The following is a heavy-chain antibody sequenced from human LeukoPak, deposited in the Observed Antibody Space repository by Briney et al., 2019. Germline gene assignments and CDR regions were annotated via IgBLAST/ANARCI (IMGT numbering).Heavy chain of an antibody. CDR2: ISSSGSTI. V-gene: IGHV3-48*03. J-gene: IGHJ6*02. CDR1: GFTFSSYE. D-gene: IGHD4-17*01. Sequence: GGSLRLSCAASGFTFSSYEMNWVRQAPGKGLEWVSYISSSGSTIYYADPVKGRFTISRDNAKNSLYLQMNSLRAEDTAVYYCAREDGDYAYYYYGMDVWGQGTTVTVSS. CDR3: AREDGDYAYYYYGMDV.